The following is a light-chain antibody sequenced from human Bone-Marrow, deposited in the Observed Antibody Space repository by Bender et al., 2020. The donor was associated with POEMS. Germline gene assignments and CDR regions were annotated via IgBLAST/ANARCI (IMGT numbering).Light chain of an antibody. CDR3: QVWDYSSDLWV. CDR1: VLAEKY. CDR2: KDT. V-gene: IGLV3-27*01. Sequence: SSELTQPSSVSVSPGQTARITCSGDVLAEKYARWFQQKTGQAPLMIVYKDTERPSGIPERISGSSSGNTATLTISRVEAGDDADYYCQVWDYSSDLWVFGGGTKLTVL. J-gene: IGLJ3*02.